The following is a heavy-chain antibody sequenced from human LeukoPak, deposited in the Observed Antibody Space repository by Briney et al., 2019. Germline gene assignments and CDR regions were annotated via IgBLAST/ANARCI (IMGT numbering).Heavy chain of an antibody. CDR2: INPNSGGT. CDR3: ARALTYYYYYYMDV. CDR1: GYTFTGYY. J-gene: IGHJ6*03. V-gene: IGHV1-2*02. Sequence: ASVKVSCKASGYTFTGYYMHWVRQAPGQGLEWMGWINPNSGGTNYAQKFQGRVTMTRDTSISTAYMELSSLRSDDTAVYYCARALTYYYYYYMDVWGKGTTVTVSS.